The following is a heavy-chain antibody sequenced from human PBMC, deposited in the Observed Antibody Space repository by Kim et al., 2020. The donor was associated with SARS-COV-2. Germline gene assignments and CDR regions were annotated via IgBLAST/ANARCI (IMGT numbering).Heavy chain of an antibody. CDR1: GFTFDDYT. CDR3: AKDMGDYNNVDY. D-gene: IGHD4-17*01. Sequence: GGSLRLSCAASGFTFDDYTMHWVRQAPGKGLEWVSLISWDGGSTYYADSVKGRFTISRDNSKNSLYLQMNSLRTEDTALYYCAKDMGDYNNVDYWGQGTLVTVSS. V-gene: IGHV3-43*01. CDR2: ISWDGGST. J-gene: IGHJ4*02.